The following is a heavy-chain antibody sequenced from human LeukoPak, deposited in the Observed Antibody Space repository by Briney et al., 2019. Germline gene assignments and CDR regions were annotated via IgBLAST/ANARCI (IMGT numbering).Heavy chain of an antibody. V-gene: IGHV3-74*01. CDR2: ISNDGSSR. J-gene: IGHJ3*02. Sequence: PGGSLRLSCEASGFMFTNYWMHWVRQGQGKGLVWVSRISNDGSSRHYADSVKGRFTISRDNSKNMMYLQMNSLRAEDTAVYYCASPTRGGAFDIWGQGTMVTVSS. D-gene: IGHD5-24*01. CDR3: ASPTRGGAFDI. CDR1: GFMFTNYW.